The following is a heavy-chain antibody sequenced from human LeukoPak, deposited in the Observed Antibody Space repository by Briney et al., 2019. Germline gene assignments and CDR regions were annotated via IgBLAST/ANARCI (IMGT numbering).Heavy chain of an antibody. V-gene: IGHV4-59*01. CDR2: MYYSGST. Sequence: SETLSLTCTVSGGSISSYYWSWIRQPPGKGLEWIGNMYYSGSTNYNPSVKSRVTISVDTSKNQFSLKLGSVTAADTAIYFCAREGAVGATDVFGIWGQGTMVTVSS. D-gene: IGHD1-26*01. CDR3: AREGAVGATDVFGI. J-gene: IGHJ3*02. CDR1: GGSISSYY.